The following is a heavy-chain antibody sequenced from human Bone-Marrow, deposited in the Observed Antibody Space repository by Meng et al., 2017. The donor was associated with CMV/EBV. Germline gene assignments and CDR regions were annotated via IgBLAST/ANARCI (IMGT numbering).Heavy chain of an antibody. CDR2: ISSSSSYI. J-gene: IGHJ6*02. V-gene: IGHV3-21*01. CDR1: GFTFSSYS. CDR3: ARDLCSSTSCYRRDYYYYGMDV. D-gene: IGHD2-2*01. Sequence: GGSLRLSCAASGFTFSSYSMNWVRQAPGKGLEWVASISSSSSYIYYADSLKGRFTISRDNAKNSLYLQINSLRAEDTAVYYCARDLCSSTSCYRRDYYYYGMDVWGQGTTVTVPS.